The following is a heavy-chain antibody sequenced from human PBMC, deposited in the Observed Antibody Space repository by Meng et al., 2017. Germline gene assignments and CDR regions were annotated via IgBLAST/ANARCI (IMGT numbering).Heavy chain of an antibody. Sequence: QVQLVQSGAEVKKPGVSVKVSCKASGYTFTGYDMHWVRQAPGQGLEWMGRINPNSGGTNYAQKFQGRVTMTRDTSISTAYMELSRLRSDDTAVYYCARDYREYCSGGSCYYFDYWGQGTLVTVSS. CDR2: INPNSGGT. D-gene: IGHD2-15*01. CDR3: ARDYREYCSGGSCYYFDY. V-gene: IGHV1-2*06. CDR1: GYTFTGYD. J-gene: IGHJ4*02.